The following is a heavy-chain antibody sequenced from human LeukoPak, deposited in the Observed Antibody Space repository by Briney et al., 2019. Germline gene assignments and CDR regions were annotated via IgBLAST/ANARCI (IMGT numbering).Heavy chain of an antibody. V-gene: IGHV3-23*01. CDR2: ISGGGSGT. Sequence: TGGSLRLSCAASGFTFSTYAMSWVRQAPGKGLEWVSVISGGGSGTYYADSVKGRFTISRDNSKNTLSLQMNSLRAEDTAVYYCAKGGYPNWFDPWGQGTLVTVSS. CDR3: AKGGYPNWFDP. CDR1: GFTFSTYA. D-gene: IGHD5-18*01. J-gene: IGHJ5*02.